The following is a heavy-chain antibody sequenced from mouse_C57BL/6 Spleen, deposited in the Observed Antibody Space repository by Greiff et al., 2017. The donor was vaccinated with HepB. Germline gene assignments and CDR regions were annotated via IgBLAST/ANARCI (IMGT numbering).Heavy chain of an antibody. Sequence: EVQGVESGGGLVQPGGSLKLSCAASGFTFSDYGMAWVRQAPRKGPEWVAFISNLAYSIYYADTVTGRFTISRENAKNTLYLEMSSLRSEDTAMYYCARDDYYGSSPFAYWGQGTLVTVSA. D-gene: IGHD1-1*01. CDR1: GFTFSDYG. V-gene: IGHV5-15*01. CDR2: ISNLAYSI. J-gene: IGHJ3*01. CDR3: ARDDYYGSSPFAY.